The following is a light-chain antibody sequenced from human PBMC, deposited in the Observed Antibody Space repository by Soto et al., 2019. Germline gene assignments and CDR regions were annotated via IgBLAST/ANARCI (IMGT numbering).Light chain of an antibody. J-gene: IGKJ1*01. Sequence: IVMTRSTATLSVSRGERATLLCRASQSVGDNLAWYQRQPGQPPRLLIYGASTRATGIPLRFSGTGSGTDFTLTVSSLQSEDFAVYYCQQYDNWPQTFGQGTEVDIK. V-gene: IGKV3-15*01. CDR3: QQYDNWPQT. CDR1: QSVGDN. CDR2: GAS.